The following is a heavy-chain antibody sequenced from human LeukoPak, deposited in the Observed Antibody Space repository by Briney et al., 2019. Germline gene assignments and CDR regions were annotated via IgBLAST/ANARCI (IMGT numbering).Heavy chain of an antibody. J-gene: IGHJ4*02. CDR1: GFTFSSYS. V-gene: IGHV3-21*01. CDR3: ASLILGDYGGNY. Sequence: PGGSLRLSCAASGFTFSSYSMNWVRQAPGKGLEWVSSISSSSSYIYYADSVKGRFTISRDNAKNSLYLQMNSLRAEDTAVYYCASLILGDYGGNYWGQGTLVTVSS. D-gene: IGHD4-23*01. CDR2: ISSSSSYI.